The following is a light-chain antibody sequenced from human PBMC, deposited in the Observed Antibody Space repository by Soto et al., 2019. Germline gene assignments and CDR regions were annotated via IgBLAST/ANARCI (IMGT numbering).Light chain of an antibody. Sequence: QSALTQPASVSGSPGQSITISCTGTSSDVGGYNYVSWYQQHPGKAPKLMIYEVSNRPSGVSNRFSGSKSGNTASLTISGLPAEDEADYYCSSYTSSWVFGGGTKLTVL. CDR1: SSDVGGYNY. CDR2: EVS. J-gene: IGLJ3*02. CDR3: SSYTSSWV. V-gene: IGLV2-14*01.